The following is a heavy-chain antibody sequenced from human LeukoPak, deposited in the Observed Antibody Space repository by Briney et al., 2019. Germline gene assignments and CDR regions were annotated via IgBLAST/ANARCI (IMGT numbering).Heavy chain of an antibody. CDR2: IKQDGSEK. CDR3: ARDQYCSSTSCTSFDY. D-gene: IGHD2-2*01. CDR1: GFTFSSYW. V-gene: IGHV3-7*01. Sequence: PGGSLRLSCAASGFTFSSYWMSWVRQAPGKGLEWVANIKQDGSEKYYVDPVKGRFTISRDNAKNSLYLQMNSLRAEDTAVYYCARDQYCSSTSCTSFDYWGQGTLVTVSS. J-gene: IGHJ4*02.